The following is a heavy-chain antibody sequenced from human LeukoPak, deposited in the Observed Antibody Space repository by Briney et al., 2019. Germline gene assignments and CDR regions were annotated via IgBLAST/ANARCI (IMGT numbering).Heavy chain of an antibody. V-gene: IGHV3-30*18. CDR2: ILHDGSKA. CDR3: AKDRYGSGSNWLDP. D-gene: IGHD3-10*01. CDR1: GFSFSSYA. Sequence: PGRSLRLSCGASGFSFSSYAMHWVRQAPGKGLEWLTFILHDGSKAYYADSINGRFTISRDNSNNTLFLQMNSLRTEDTAVYYCAKDRYGSGSNWLDPWGQGTLVTVSS. J-gene: IGHJ5*02.